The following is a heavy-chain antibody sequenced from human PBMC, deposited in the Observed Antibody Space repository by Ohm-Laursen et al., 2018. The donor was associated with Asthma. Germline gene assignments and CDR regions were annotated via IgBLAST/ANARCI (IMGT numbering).Heavy chain of an antibody. CDR1: GFSLSNARMG. CDR2: IYWDDDK. V-gene: IGHV2-5*08. D-gene: IGHD6-13*01. CDR3: AHKAYSSSWRVSGYFDY. J-gene: IGHJ4*02. Sequence: TQTLTLTCTVSGFSLSNARMGVSWIRQPPGKALEWLALIYWDDDKRYSPSLKGRLTITKDTSKNQVVLTMTNIDPVDTATYYCAHKAYSSSWRVSGYFDYWGQGTLVTVSS.